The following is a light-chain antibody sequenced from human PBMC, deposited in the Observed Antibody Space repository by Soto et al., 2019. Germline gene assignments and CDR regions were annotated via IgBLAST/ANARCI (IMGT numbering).Light chain of an antibody. CDR1: QTITGSY. J-gene: IGKJ1*01. CDR3: QQYGSSPRT. CDR2: GAS. Sequence: EIVLTQSPGILSLSPGERATLSCRASQTITGSYLAWYQQKPGQASRLLIYGASIRATGIPDRFSGSGSGTDFTLTISRLEPEDFAVYYCQQYGSSPRTFGQGTKVEIK. V-gene: IGKV3-20*01.